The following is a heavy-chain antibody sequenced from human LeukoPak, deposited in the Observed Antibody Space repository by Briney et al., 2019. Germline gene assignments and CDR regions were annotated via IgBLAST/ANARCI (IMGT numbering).Heavy chain of an antibody. D-gene: IGHD2-2*01. Sequence: SVKVSCKASGGTFSSYAISWERQAPGQGLEWMGRIIPIFGIANYAQKFQGRVTITADKSTSTAYMELSSLRSEDTAVYYCARGYCSSTSCYYWFDPWGQGTLVTVSS. CDR1: GGTFSSYA. J-gene: IGHJ5*02. V-gene: IGHV1-69*04. CDR3: ARGYCSSTSCYYWFDP. CDR2: IIPIFGIA.